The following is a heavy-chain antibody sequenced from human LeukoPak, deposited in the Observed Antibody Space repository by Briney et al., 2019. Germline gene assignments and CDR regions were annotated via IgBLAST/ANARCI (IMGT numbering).Heavy chain of an antibody. Sequence: GESLKISCRCSGYTCINQWIGWVRQMPGKGLEWVGIIHPGDSDTRYSRSFQGRVTISVDKSVSTASLQWDSLKPSDTATYYCVRSGSHYGGYGYAYWGQGTLVTVSS. V-gene: IGHV5-51*01. CDR1: GYTCINQW. D-gene: IGHD5-12*01. J-gene: IGHJ4*02. CDR2: IHPGDSDT. CDR3: VRSGSHYGGYGYAY.